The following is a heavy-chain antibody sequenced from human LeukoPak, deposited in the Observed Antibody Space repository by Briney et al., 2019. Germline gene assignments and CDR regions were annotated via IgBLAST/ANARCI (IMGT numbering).Heavy chain of an antibody. CDR3: AKDFWSYGSGRVPDY. CDR2: ISGSGGST. Sequence: GGSLRLSCAASGFTFSSYGMTWVRQAPGKGLEWVSAISGSGGSTYYADSVKGRFTISRDNSKNTLYLQMNSLRAEDTAVYYCAKDFWSYGSGRVPDYWGQGTLVTVSS. D-gene: IGHD3-10*01. V-gene: IGHV3-23*01. CDR1: GFTFSSYG. J-gene: IGHJ4*02.